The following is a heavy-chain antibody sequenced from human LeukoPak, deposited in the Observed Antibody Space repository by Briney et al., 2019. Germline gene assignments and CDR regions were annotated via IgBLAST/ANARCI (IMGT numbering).Heavy chain of an antibody. Sequence: GGSLRLSCAASGFTVSSNYMSWVRQAPGKGLEWVSVIYSGGSTYYADSVKGRFTISRDNSKNMLYLQMNSLRAEDTAVYYCARDSLFNWNDGAFDIWGQGTMVTVSS. CDR3: ARDSLFNWNDGAFDI. CDR2: IYSGGST. V-gene: IGHV3-53*01. CDR1: GFTVSSNY. J-gene: IGHJ3*02. D-gene: IGHD1-20*01.